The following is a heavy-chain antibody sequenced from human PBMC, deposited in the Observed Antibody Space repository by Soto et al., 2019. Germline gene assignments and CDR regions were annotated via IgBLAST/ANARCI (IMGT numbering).Heavy chain of an antibody. CDR2: IYYSGST. V-gene: IGHV4-59*08. CDR3: ARRYGSAIDY. Sequence: QVQLQESGPGLVKPSETLSLTCTVSGGTISSWYWSWIRQPPGKGLEWIGYIYYSGSTNCNPSLKSRVTISVDTSKHQCSLKLSSVTAVDTAVYYCARRYGSAIDYWGQGTLVTVSS. CDR1: GGTISSWY. J-gene: IGHJ4*02. D-gene: IGHD1-26*01.